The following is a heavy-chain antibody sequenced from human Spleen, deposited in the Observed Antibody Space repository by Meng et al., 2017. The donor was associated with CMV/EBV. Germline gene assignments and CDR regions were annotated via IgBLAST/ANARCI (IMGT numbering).Heavy chain of an antibody. CDR3: ARDVQAFDC. J-gene: IGHJ4*02. CDR1: GFTFSSYG. V-gene: IGHV3-30*02. Sequence: GESLKISCAASGFTFSSYGMHWVRQAPGKGLEWVAFIRYDGSNKYYADSVKGRFTISRDTSKITLYLQMNSLGAEDTAVYYCARDVQAFDCWGQGTLVTVSS. CDR2: IRYDGSNK.